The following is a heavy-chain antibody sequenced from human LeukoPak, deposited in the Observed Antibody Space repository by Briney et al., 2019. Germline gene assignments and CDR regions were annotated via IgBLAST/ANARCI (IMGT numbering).Heavy chain of an antibody. CDR1: GFTVSSNY. J-gene: IGHJ4*02. CDR2: IYSGGST. D-gene: IGHD3-22*01. CDR3: ARDIWDSSGRFFDY. V-gene: IGHV3-53*01. Sequence: SGGSLRLSCAASGFTVSSNYMSWVRQAPGKGLEWVSVIYSGGSTYYADSVKGRFTISRDNSKNTLYLQMNSLRAEDTAVYYCARDIWDSSGRFFDYWGQGTLLTVSS.